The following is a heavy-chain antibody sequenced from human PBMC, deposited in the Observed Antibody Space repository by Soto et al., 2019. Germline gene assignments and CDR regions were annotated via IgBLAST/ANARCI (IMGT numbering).Heavy chain of an antibody. V-gene: IGHV4-59*01. CDR3: VSSEYSSSWYLGYWYFDL. CDR1: GGSISSYY. Sequence: SETLSLTCTVSGGSISSYYWSWIRQPPGKGLEWIGNIYYSGSTNYNPSLKSRVTISVDTAKNQFSLKLSSVTAADTAVYFCVSSEYSSSWYLGYWYFDLWGRGTLVTVSS. D-gene: IGHD6-13*01. J-gene: IGHJ2*01. CDR2: IYYSGST.